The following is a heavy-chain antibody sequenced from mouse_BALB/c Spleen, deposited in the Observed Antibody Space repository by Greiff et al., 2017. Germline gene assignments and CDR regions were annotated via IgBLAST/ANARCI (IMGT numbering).Heavy chain of an antibody. CDR3: TRGYYYGSSSWFAY. CDR1: GFTFSNYW. Sequence: EVKLQESGGGLVQPGGSMKLSCVASGFTFSNYWMNWVRQSPEKGLEWVAEIRLKSNNYATHYAESVKGRFTISRDDSKSSVYLQMNNLRAEDTGIYYCTRGYYYGSSSWFAYWGQGTLVTVSA. V-gene: IGHV6-6*02. J-gene: IGHJ3*01. D-gene: IGHD1-1*01. CDR2: IRLKSNNYAT.